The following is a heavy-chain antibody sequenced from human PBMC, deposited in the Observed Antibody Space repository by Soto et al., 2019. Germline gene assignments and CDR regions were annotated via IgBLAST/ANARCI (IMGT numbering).Heavy chain of an antibody. CDR1: GASIHNGCYF. CDR2: ITNNGSP. J-gene: IGHJ4*02. CDR3: ARGSTTEKVDS. Sequence: QVQLQASGPGLVRPSQTLSLTCSVSGASIHNGCYFWSWIRQPPETVLDWMGPITNNGSPYNNPSRSSRVTISADTSMIHFFLALPAVTAADPALYYCARGSTTEKVDSLGQGILVTVAS. V-gene: IGHV4-30-4*01.